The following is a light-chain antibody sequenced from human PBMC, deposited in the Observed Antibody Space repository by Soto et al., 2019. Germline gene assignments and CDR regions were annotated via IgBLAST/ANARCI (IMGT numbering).Light chain of an antibody. J-gene: IGKJ1*01. V-gene: IGKV1-39*01. CDR2: AAS. Sequence: DIQMTQSPSSLSASVGDRVTITCRASQSISSYLNWYQQKPGKAPKLLIYAASSLQSGVPSRFSGSGSGTDFILTINNLQPEDVATYYCQKYNKAPWTFGQGTKV. CDR1: QSISSY. CDR3: QKYNKAPWT.